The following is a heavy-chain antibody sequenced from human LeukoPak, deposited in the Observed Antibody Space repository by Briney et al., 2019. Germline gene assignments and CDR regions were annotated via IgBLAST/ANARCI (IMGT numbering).Heavy chain of an antibody. Sequence: GGSPRLSCAASGFTFSNYWMSWVRQAPGKGLEWVANMKGDGSEKHYVDSMKGRFTISRDNAKNSLYLQMNSLTAEDTAVYYCARQVQYRSGYFPPDPWGQGTLVTVSS. D-gene: IGHD6-19*01. CDR2: MKGDGSEK. CDR1: GFTFSNYW. J-gene: IGHJ5*02. CDR3: ARQVQYRSGYFPPDP. V-gene: IGHV3-7*01.